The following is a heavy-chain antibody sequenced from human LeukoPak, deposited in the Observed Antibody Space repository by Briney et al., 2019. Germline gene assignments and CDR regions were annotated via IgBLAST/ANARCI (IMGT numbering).Heavy chain of an antibody. V-gene: IGHV3-74*01. J-gene: IGHJ4*02. CDR1: GFTFSSYW. D-gene: IGHD6-19*01. CDR2: INGDGSST. CDR3: SRLAVTGTNY. Sequence: GGSLRLSCAASGFTFSSYWMHWVRQAPGKGLVWVSRINGDGSSTSYADSVKGRFTISRDNAKNTLYLQMNSLGAEDTAVYYCSRLAVTGTNYWGQGTLVTVSS.